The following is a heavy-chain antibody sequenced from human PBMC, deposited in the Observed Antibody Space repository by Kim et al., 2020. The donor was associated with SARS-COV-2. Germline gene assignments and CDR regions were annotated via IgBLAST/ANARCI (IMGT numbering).Heavy chain of an antibody. CDR3: AKESDYYDSSGYPDAFDY. Sequence: GGSLRLSCAASGFTFSSYAMSWVRQAPGKGLEWVSAISGSGGGTYYADSVKGRFTISRDNSKNTLYLQMNSLRAEDTAVYYCAKESDYYDSSGYPDAFDYWGQGTLVTVSS. V-gene: IGHV3-23*01. D-gene: IGHD3-22*01. J-gene: IGHJ4*02. CDR2: ISGSGGGT. CDR1: GFTFSSYA.